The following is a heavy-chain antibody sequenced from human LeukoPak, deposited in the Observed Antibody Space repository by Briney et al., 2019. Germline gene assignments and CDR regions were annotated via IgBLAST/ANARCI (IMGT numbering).Heavy chain of an antibody. Sequence: VASVKVSCKASGGTFSSYAISWVRQAPGQGLEWMGRIIPIVGITNYAQKFQGRVTITADKSTSTAYMELSSLRSEDTAVYYCAGGTKTAYYYYYGMDVWGRGTTVTVSS. CDR1: GGTFSSYA. CDR3: AGGTKTAYYYYYGMDV. D-gene: IGHD2-15*01. J-gene: IGHJ6*02. CDR2: IIPIVGIT. V-gene: IGHV1-69*04.